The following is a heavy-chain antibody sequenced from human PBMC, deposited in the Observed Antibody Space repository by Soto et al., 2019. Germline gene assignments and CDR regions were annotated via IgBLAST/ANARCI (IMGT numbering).Heavy chain of an antibody. Sequence: GGSLRLSCAASGFTFSSYEMNWVRQAPGKGLEWVSYISSSGSTIYYADSVKGRFTISRDNAKNSLYLQMNSLRAEDTAVYYCARERGDSSGYYYGGYYGMDVWGQGTTVTVSS. V-gene: IGHV3-48*03. CDR1: GFTFSSYE. CDR3: ARERGDSSGYYYGGYYGMDV. J-gene: IGHJ6*02. D-gene: IGHD3-22*01. CDR2: ISSSGSTI.